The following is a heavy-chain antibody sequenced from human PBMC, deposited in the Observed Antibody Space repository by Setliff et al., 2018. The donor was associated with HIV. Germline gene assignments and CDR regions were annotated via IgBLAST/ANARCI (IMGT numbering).Heavy chain of an antibody. D-gene: IGHD3-9*01. Sequence: GGSLRLSCAASGFTFSNSWMHWVRQAPGKGLVWVSTVGAVGGPTHYAESVKGRFTISKDNSKNTLYLQMSSLRDEDTAVYYCTRRLALLRYFGGDYYYYMDVWGKGTTVTVSS. CDR1: GFTFSNSW. CDR3: TRRLALLRYFGGDYYYYMDV. V-gene: IGHV3-23*01. J-gene: IGHJ6*03. CDR2: VGAVGGPT.